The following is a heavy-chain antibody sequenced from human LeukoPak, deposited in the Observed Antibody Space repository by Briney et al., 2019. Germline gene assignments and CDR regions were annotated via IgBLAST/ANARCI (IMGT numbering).Heavy chain of an antibody. D-gene: IGHD5-12*01. CDR3: AKDESGGYGAPDYFDY. CDR1: GFTFSSYA. V-gene: IGHV3-23*01. J-gene: IGHJ4*02. CDR2: ISVSGGNT. Sequence: GGSLRLSCAASGFTFSSYAMTWVRQAPGKGLEWVSSISVSGGNTYYADSVRGRFIISRDNSKNTLYLQMNSLRAEDTAVYYCAKDESGGYGAPDYFDYWGQGTLVTVSS.